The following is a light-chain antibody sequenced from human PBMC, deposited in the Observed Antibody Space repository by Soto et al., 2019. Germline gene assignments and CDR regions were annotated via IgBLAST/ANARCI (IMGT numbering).Light chain of an antibody. CDR3: AAWDDSLNGAV. V-gene: IGLV1-44*01. CDR1: SSNIGSKT. Sequence: QSVLTQPPSASGTPGQRVTISCSRSSSNIGSKTVNWYQQLPGTAPKLLIHSNNQRPSGVPDRFSGSKSGTSASLAISGLQSEDEADYYCAAWDDSLNGAVFGGGTKVTVL. J-gene: IGLJ3*02. CDR2: SNN.